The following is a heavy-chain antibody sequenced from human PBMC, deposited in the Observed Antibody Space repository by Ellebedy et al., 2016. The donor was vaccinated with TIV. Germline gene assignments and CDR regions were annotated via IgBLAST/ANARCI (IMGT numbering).Heavy chain of an antibody. CDR3: ARDRRYSGSYVDY. J-gene: IGHJ4*02. D-gene: IGHD1-26*01. CDR2: MNPSGGTT. Sequence: ASVKVSCXASGYIFTSYYMHWVRQAPGQGPEWMGIMNPSGGTTSYAQKFQGRVTMTRDTSTSTLYMELSSLRSEDTAVYYCARDRRYSGSYVDYWGQGTLVTVSS. CDR1: GYIFTSYY. V-gene: IGHV1-46*01.